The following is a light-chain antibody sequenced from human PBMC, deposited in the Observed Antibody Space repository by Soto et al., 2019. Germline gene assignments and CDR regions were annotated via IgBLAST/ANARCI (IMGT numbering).Light chain of an antibody. CDR3: NSYAGSNNVI. J-gene: IGLJ2*01. Sequence: QSALTQPPSASGSPGQSVTISCTGTSRDVGGYNYVSWYQQHPGKAPKLIIYAVTKRPSGVPDRFSGSKSGNTASLTVSGLQAEDEADYYCNSYAGSNNVIFGGGTKVTVL. CDR1: SRDVGGYNY. CDR2: AVT. V-gene: IGLV2-8*01.